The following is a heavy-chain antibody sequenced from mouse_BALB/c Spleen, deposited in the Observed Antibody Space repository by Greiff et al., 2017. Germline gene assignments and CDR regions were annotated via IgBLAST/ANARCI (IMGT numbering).Heavy chain of an antibody. J-gene: IGHJ3*01. Sequence: VQLKESGAELVQPGASVKMSCKTSGFTFTDYYMHWVKQRPGQGLEWIGWIDPDNGTTIYDPKFKGKASITADTSSNPAYLQLSSLTSEDSAVYYCARDGNYYWFAYWGQGTLVTVSA. CDR1: GFTFTDYY. CDR3: ARDGNYYWFAY. D-gene: IGHD2-1*01. V-gene: IGHV14-1*02. CDR2: IDPDNGTT.